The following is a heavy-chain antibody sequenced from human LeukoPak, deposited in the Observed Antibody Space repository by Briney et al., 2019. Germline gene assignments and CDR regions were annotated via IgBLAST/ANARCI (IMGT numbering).Heavy chain of an antibody. J-gene: IGHJ3*01. CDR3: ARSSHYCSGGSCYVDAFDF. CDR2: ARNKANSYTT. Sequence: PGGSLRLSCAASGFTFSDHYMDWVRQAPGKGLEWVGRARNKANSYTTEYAASVKGRFTISRDDSKDSLYLQMNSLKTEDTAVYYCARSSHYCSGGSCYVDAFDFWGQGTVVTVSS. V-gene: IGHV3-72*01. CDR1: GFTFSDHY. D-gene: IGHD2-15*01.